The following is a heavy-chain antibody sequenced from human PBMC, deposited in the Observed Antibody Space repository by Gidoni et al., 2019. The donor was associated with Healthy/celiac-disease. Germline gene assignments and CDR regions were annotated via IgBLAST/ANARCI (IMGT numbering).Heavy chain of an antibody. V-gene: IGHV4-59*01. D-gene: IGHD2-21*02. Sequence: QVQLQESGPGLVKPSETLSLTCTVSGGSISSYYWSWIRQPPGKGLEWIGYIYYSGSTNYNPSLKSRVTISVDTSKNQFSLKLSSVTAADTAVYYCARLAGDIVVVTAIGPFDYWGQGTLVTVSS. CDR3: ARLAGDIVVVTAIGPFDY. CDR2: IYYSGST. J-gene: IGHJ4*02. CDR1: GGSISSYY.